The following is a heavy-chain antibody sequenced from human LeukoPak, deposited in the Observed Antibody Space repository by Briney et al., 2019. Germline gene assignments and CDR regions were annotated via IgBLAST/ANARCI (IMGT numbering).Heavy chain of an antibody. CDR2: ISYDGSDK. V-gene: IGHV3-30*18. Sequence: GGSLRLSCAASGFTFSNSGMHWVRQAPGKGLDWVAVISYDGSDKYYADSVKGRFTISRDNSKNTPYLQMNSLRVEDTAVYYCAKVPFSGLTVTPLLDYWGQGTLVTVSS. J-gene: IGHJ4*02. CDR3: AKVPFSGLTVTPLLDY. D-gene: IGHD4-17*01. CDR1: GFTFSNSG.